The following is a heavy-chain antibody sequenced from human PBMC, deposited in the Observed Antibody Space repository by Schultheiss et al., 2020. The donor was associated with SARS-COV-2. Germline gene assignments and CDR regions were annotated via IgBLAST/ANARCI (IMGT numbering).Heavy chain of an antibody. D-gene: IGHD3-22*01. Sequence: ASVKVSCKASGYTFTSNGISWVRQAPGQGLEWMGWINPNSGGTNYAQKFQGWVTMTRDTSISTAYMELSRLRSDDTAVYYCARDPDSSGYDWYFDLWGRGTLVTVSS. V-gene: IGHV1-2*04. CDR2: INPNSGGT. J-gene: IGHJ2*01. CDR1: GYTFTSNG. CDR3: ARDPDSSGYDWYFDL.